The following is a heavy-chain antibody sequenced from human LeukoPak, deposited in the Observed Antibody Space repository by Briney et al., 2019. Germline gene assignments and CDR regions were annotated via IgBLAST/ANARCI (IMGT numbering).Heavy chain of an antibody. Sequence: GGSLRLSCVAPGLTFSNYGMHWVRQAPGKGLEWVAFIQFDGGDIFYADSVKGRFTISRDNSKNTLFLQMNSLTSDDTAMYYCAEDQQLEPFHYWGRGTLVTVSS. D-gene: IGHD1-1*01. V-gene: IGHV3-30*02. CDR3: AEDQQLEPFHY. CDR2: IQFDGGDI. CDR1: GLTFSNYG. J-gene: IGHJ4*02.